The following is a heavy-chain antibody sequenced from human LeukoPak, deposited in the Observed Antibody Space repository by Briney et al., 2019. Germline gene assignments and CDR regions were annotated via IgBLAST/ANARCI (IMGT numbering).Heavy chain of an antibody. CDR1: GYTFTGYY. J-gene: IGHJ3*02. V-gene: IGHV1-2*02. CDR3: ARDPRFGLSADAFDI. CDR2: INTNSGGT. Sequence: ASEKVSCKASGYTFTGYYMHWVRQAPGQGLEWMGWINTNSGGTNYAQKFQGRVTMTRDTSISTAYMELSRLRSDDTAVYYCARDPRFGLSADAFDIWGQGTMVTVSS. D-gene: IGHD3-10*01.